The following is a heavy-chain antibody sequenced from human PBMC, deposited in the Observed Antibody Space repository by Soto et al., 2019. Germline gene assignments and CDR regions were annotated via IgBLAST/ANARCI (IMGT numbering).Heavy chain of an antibody. CDR3: AKDLLGPGRAYGMYV. CDR1: GFTFSSYG. D-gene: IGHD7-27*01. V-gene: IGHV3-30*18. CDR2: ISYDGSNK. J-gene: IGHJ6*02. Sequence: QVQLVESGGGVVQPGRSLRLSCAASGFTFSSYGMHWVRQAPGKGLEWVAVISYDGSNKYYADSVKGRFTISRDNSKNTLYSQMHSLSAEATVVYYCAKDLLGPGRAYGMYVWGQATTVTVSS.